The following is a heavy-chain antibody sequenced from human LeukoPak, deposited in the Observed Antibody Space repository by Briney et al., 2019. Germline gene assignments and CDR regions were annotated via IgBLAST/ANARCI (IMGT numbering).Heavy chain of an antibody. CDR2: INPYSCLT. CDR3: ARALRLANDALDI. V-gene: IGHV1-2*02. J-gene: IGHJ3*02. CDR1: GYTFTYNF. Sequence: ASVKVACKASGYTFTYNFMHWVRQAPGQGLEWRGWINPYSCLTNSAQKFQGRVTMTRDTSIHTVYLELRKLSSDDAAVYFCARALRLANDALDIWRQGTMVTVSS.